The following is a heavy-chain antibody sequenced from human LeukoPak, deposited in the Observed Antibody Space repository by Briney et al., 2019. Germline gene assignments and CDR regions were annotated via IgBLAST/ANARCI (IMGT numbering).Heavy chain of an antibody. CDR2: INAGNGNT. J-gene: IGHJ4*02. D-gene: IGHD4-23*01. CDR1: GYTFTSYA. V-gene: IGHV1-3*01. CDR3: ARHMTTVVTSLDN. Sequence: ASVKVSCKASGYTFTSYAIHWVRQAPGQRLEWMGWINAGNGNTKYSQKFQGRVTITRDTSASTAYMELTGLSSDDTAIYYCARHMTTVVTSLDNWGQGTLVTVSS.